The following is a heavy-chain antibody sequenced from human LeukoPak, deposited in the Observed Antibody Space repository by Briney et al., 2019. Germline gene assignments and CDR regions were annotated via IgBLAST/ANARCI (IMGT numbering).Heavy chain of an antibody. CDR1: GFDFSSNW. V-gene: IGHV3-21*01. Sequence: PGGSLRLSCAASGFDFSSNWMNWVRQAPGKGLEWVSSNSSSSSYICYADSVKGRFAISRDNAKNSLYLQMNSLRADDTAVYYCARTIFGVVIPYYFDYWGQGTLVTVSS. D-gene: IGHD3-3*01. CDR2: NSSSSSYI. J-gene: IGHJ4*02. CDR3: ARTIFGVVIPYYFDY.